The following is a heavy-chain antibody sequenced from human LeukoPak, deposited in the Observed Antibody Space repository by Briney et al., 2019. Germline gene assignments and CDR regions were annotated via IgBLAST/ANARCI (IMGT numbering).Heavy chain of an antibody. CDR1: GGSINNYY. V-gene: IGHV4-4*07. Sequence: SETLSLTCTVSGGSINNYYWSWIRQPAGKGLEWIGRIYTRGSTNYNPSLKSRVTMSVDTSRNQFSLKLDSMTAADTAVYYCARVRGHIFGLDSWGQGTLVTVSS. D-gene: IGHD5-18*01. CDR3: ARVRGHIFGLDS. CDR2: IYTRGST. J-gene: IGHJ5*02.